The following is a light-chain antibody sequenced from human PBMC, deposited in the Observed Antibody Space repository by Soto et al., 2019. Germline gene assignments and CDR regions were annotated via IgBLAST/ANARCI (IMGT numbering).Light chain of an antibody. Sequence: QPVLTQSPSASGTPGQRITISCSGSGSNIGSNSVTWYQQLPRTAPKLLIYTNNQRPSGVPDRFSGSKFGTSASLAISGLQSGDEADYYCATWDDSLNGYVFGTGTKLTVL. V-gene: IGLV1-44*01. CDR2: TNN. CDR1: GSNIGSNS. J-gene: IGLJ1*01. CDR3: ATWDDSLNGYV.